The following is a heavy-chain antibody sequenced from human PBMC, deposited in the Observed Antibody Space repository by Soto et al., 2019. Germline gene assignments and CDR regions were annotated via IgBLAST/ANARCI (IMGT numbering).Heavy chain of an antibody. CDR3: ARPTRDDFWSGYYPHYYGMDV. V-gene: IGHV1-8*01. J-gene: IGHJ6*02. CDR1: GYTFTSYD. CDR2: MNPNSGNT. D-gene: IGHD3-3*01. Sequence: QVQLVQSGAEVKKPGASVKVSCKASGYTFTSYDINWVRQATGQGLEWMGWMNPNSGNTGYAQKFQGRGTMTRNTSVSTAYMEMSSLRSEDKAVYYCARPTRDDFWSGYYPHYYGMDVWGQGTTVTVSS.